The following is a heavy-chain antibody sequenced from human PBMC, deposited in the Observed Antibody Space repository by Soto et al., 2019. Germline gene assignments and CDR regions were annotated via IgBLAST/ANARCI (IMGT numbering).Heavy chain of an antibody. Sequence: QMQLQESGPGLGSPSETRSLTCIVSGGSIKGFYWSWIPQPPGKGLEWIGRMHPTGSANYNPSLKSRLTISLDMSKNQVSQKLTSVTAADTALYFCARASMPKAHFDYWGQGTLGTVSS. V-gene: IGHV4-4*07. CDR2: MHPTGSA. D-gene: IGHD2-2*01. CDR1: GGSIKGFY. J-gene: IGHJ4*02. CDR3: ARASMPKAHFDY.